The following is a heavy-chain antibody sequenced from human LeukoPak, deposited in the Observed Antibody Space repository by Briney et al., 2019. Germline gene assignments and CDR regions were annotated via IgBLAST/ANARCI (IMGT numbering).Heavy chain of an antibody. D-gene: IGHD3-9*01. CDR1: GFPFSNYA. Sequence: ASLPLSCAASGFPFSNYAMSWVRLAPGKGLEWVSAITGSGGNTYYADSVKGRFTISRDNSKNTVFLQMNSLRAEDTAVYYCAKWGDYDVLTGYYVSDYWGQGTLVTVSS. CDR3: AKWGDYDVLTGYYVSDY. V-gene: IGHV3-23*01. CDR2: ITGSGGNT. J-gene: IGHJ4*02.